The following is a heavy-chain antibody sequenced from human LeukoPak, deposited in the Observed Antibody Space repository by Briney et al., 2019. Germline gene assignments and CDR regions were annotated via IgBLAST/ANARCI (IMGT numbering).Heavy chain of an antibody. V-gene: IGHV3-30*02. CDR2: IQYDGRNK. CDR3: AKDKNDSGDYSSMDV. D-gene: IGHD4-17*01. CDR1: GFTFSCYA. Sequence: GGSLRLSCAASGFTFSCYAMLWVRQAPGKGLDWMAYIQYDGRNKCCADSVKGRFTVSRDNSKNTLYLQMNSLRVEDTAIYYCAKDKNDSGDYSSMDVWGKGTTVTV. J-gene: IGHJ6*03.